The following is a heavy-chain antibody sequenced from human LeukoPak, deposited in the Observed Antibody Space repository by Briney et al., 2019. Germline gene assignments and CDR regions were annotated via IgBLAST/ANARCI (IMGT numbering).Heavy chain of an antibody. J-gene: IGHJ6*02. CDR2: MNPNSGNT. Sequence: ALVKVSCKASGYTFTSYDINWVRQATGQGLEWMGWMNPNSGNTGYAQKFQGRVTMTRNTSISTAYMELSSLRSEDTAVYYCARYVTVYNGMDVWGQGTTVTVSS. CDR1: GYTFTSYD. D-gene: IGHD3-16*01. V-gene: IGHV1-8*01. CDR3: ARYVTVYNGMDV.